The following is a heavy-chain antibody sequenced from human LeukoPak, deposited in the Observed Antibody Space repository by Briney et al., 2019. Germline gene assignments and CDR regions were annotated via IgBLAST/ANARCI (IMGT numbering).Heavy chain of an antibody. V-gene: IGHV3-23*01. Sequence: SCTASGGTFSSYAMSWVRQAPGKGLEWVSAISGSGGSTYYADSVKGRFTISRDNSKNTLYLQMNSLRAEDTAVYYCAKAYSSSWYGGSSDYWGQGTLVTVSS. CDR2: ISGSGGST. CDR3: AKAYSSSWYGGSSDY. D-gene: IGHD6-13*01. J-gene: IGHJ4*02. CDR1: GGTFSSYA.